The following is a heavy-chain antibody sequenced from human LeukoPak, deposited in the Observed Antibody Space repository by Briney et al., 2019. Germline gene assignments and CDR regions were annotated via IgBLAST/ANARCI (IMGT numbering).Heavy chain of an antibody. V-gene: IGHV3-21*01. CDR1: GFTFSSYS. CDR2: ISSSSSYI. Sequence: GGSLRLSCAASGFTFSSYSMNWVRQAPGKGLEWVSSISSSSSYIYYADSVKGRFTISRDNAKNSLYLQMNSLRAEDTAVYYCARELGGYCSSTSCYGDYWGQGTLVTVSS. J-gene: IGHJ4*02. CDR3: ARELGGYCSSTSCYGDY. D-gene: IGHD2-2*01.